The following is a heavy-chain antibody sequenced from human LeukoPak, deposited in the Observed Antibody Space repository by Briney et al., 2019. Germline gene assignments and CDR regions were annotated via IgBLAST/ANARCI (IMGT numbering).Heavy chain of an antibody. J-gene: IGHJ4*02. V-gene: IGHV3-21*01. D-gene: IGHD5-18*01. Sequence: GGSLRLSRAASGFTFSSYSMNWVRQAPGKGLEWVSSISSSSSYIYYADSVKGRFTISRDNAKNSLYLQMNSLRAEDTAVYYCASLDTAMVTSVYWGQGTLVTVSS. CDR2: ISSSSSYI. CDR3: ASLDTAMVTSVY. CDR1: GFTFSSYS.